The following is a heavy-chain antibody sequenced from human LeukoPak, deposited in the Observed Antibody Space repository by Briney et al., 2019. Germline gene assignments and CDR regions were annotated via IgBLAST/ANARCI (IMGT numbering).Heavy chain of an antibody. V-gene: IGHV4-59*01. CDR1: GGSISSYY. D-gene: IGHD6-13*01. CDR2: ISYSGST. CDR3: ARDQGSSWFDY. Sequence: PSETLSLTCTVSGGSISSYYWSWVRRPPGKGLEWIGYISYSGSTNYNPSLTSRVTISVDASKNQFSLRLTSVTAADTAVYYCARDQGSSWFDYWGQGTLVTVSS. J-gene: IGHJ4*02.